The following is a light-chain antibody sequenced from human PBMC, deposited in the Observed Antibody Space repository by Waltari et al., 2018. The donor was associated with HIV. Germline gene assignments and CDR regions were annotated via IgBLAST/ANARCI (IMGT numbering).Light chain of an antibody. CDR2: DAS. J-gene: IGKJ4*01. CDR1: QDIPNY. V-gene: IGKV1-33*01. Sequence: DIQMTQSPSSLSASVGDRVTITCQASQDIPNYLNWYQQKPGKAPKLLIYDASSLETGVPSRFGGSGSGTDFTFTISSLQPEDIATYYCQQYDNLPLTFGGGTEVEIK. CDR3: QQYDNLPLT.